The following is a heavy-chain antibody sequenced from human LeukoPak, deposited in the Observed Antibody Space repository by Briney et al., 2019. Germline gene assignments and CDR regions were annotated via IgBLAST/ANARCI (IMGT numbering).Heavy chain of an antibody. V-gene: IGHV3-33*06. Sequence: GGTLRLSCAASGFTFSIYGMHWVRQAPGKGLECVAVIWYDGSNKYYADSVKGRFTISRDNSKNMLYRQMNSLRAEDTAVYYCAKDRGSSGSDWFDPWGQGTLVTVSS. D-gene: IGHD6-19*01. CDR1: GFTFSIYG. J-gene: IGHJ5*02. CDR3: AKDRGSSGSDWFDP. CDR2: IWYDGSNK.